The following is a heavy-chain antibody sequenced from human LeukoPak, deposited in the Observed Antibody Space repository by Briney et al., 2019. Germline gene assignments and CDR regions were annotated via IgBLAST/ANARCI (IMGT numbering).Heavy chain of an antibody. V-gene: IGHV3-23*01. CDR1: GFTFSSYG. J-gene: IGHJ4*02. CDR3: AKAFSGSYLFNY. Sequence: GGSLRLSCGASGFTFSSYGMSWVRQAPGKGLEWVSAISGSGGSTYYADSVKGRFTISRDNSKNTLYLQMNSLRAEDTAVYYCAKAFSGSYLFNYWGQGTLVTVSS. D-gene: IGHD1-26*01. CDR2: ISGSGGST.